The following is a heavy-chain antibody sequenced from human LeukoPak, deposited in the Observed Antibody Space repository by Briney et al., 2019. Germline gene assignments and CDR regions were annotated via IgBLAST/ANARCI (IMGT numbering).Heavy chain of an antibody. J-gene: IGHJ4*02. V-gene: IGHV4-39*01. CDR3: ARYSSSSGY. D-gene: IGHD6-6*01. CDR1: GGSISSSSYY. Sequence: PSETLSLTCTVSGGSISSSSYYWGWIRQPPGKGLEWIGSIYYSGSTYYNPSLKSRVTISVDTSKNQFSLKLSSVTAADTAVYYCARYSSSSGYWGQGTLVTVSS. CDR2: IYYSGST.